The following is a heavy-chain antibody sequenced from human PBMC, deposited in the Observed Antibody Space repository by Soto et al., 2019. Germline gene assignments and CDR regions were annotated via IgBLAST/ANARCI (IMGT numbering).Heavy chain of an antibody. CDR2: ISGSGGST. D-gene: IGHD6-6*01. CDR1: GFTFSSYA. V-gene: IGHV3-23*01. Sequence: EVQLLESGGGLVQPGGSLRLSCAAYGFTFSSYAMSWVRHAPGKGLEWVSVISGSGGSTYYADSVKGRFTISRDNSKNTLYLQMNSLRAEDTAVYYCAKRAVPYYGEDVWGKGTTVTVSS. J-gene: IGHJ6*04. CDR3: AKRAVPYYGEDV.